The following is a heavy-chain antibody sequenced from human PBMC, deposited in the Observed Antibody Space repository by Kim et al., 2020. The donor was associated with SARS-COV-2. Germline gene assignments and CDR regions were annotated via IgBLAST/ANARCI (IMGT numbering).Heavy chain of an antibody. CDR3: AKDSGRDYYFDH. J-gene: IGHJ4*02. CDR2: INTKTGKP. CDR1: GYPFTRSA. V-gene: IGHV7-4-1*02. D-gene: IGHD3-10*01. Sequence: ASVKVSCKTSGYPFTRSALHWVRQAPGQGLELMGWINTKTGKPTYAQGFTGRFVFSLDTSVSTAYLEISGLKTEDSAVYFCAKDSGRDYYFDHWGQGA.